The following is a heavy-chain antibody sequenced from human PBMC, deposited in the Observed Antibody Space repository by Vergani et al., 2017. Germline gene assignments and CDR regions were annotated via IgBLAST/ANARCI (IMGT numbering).Heavy chain of an antibody. J-gene: IGHJ5*02. Sequence: QMQLVESGGGLVKPGGSLRLSCAASGCTFSDYYMSWIRQVPGKGLEWVSYINPGGTTMYYADSVKGRFTISRDNAKNSLYLQMNSLRVEDTAVYYCARRPYQMLDLTFDPWGQGTLVTVAS. D-gene: IGHD2-2*01. CDR1: GCTFSDYY. V-gene: IGHV3-11*01. CDR2: INPGGTTM. CDR3: ARRPYQMLDLTFDP.